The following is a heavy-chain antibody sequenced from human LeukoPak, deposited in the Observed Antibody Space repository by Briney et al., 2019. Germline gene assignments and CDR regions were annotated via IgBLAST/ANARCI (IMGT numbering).Heavy chain of an antibody. CDR2: ISWNSGSI. D-gene: IGHD6-13*01. J-gene: IGHJ3*02. CDR1: GFTFDDYA. Sequence: PGGSLRLSCAASGFTFDDYAMHWVRQAPGKGLEWVSGISWNSGSIGYADSVKGRFTISRDNAKNSLYLQMNSLRAEDTALYYCAKDGLIAAAGTYDAFDIWGQGTMVTVSS. V-gene: IGHV3-9*01. CDR3: AKDGLIAAAGTYDAFDI.